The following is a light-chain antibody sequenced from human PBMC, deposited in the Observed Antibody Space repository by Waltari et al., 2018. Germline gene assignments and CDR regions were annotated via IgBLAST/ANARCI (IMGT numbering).Light chain of an antibody. J-gene: IGKJ4*01. CDR3: QQLNSYPIT. CDR1: QGISGY. Sequence: DIQLTQSPSFLSASMGDRVTITCRASQGISGYLAWYQQKPGKAPELLVYPASDLQSGVPSRFSGSGSGTEFTLTISSLQPEDFATYYCQQLNSYPITFGGGPRWRSN. CDR2: PAS. V-gene: IGKV1-9*01.